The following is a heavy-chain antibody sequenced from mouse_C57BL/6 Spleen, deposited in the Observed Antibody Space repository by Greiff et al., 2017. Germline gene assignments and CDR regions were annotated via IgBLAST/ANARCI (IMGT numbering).Heavy chain of an antibody. D-gene: IGHD1-1*01. CDR1: GFTFSDYG. CDR3: ARGITTVVDY. Sequence: DVHLVESGGGLVKPGGSLKLSCAASGFTFSDYGMHWVRQAPEKGLEWVAYISSGSSTIYYADTVKGRFTISRDNAKNTLFLQMTSLRSEDTAMYYCARGITTVVDYWGQGTTLTVSS. J-gene: IGHJ2*01. V-gene: IGHV5-17*01. CDR2: ISSGSSTI.